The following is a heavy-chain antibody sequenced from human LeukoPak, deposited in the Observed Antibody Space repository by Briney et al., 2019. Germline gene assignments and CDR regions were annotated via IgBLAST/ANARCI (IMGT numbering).Heavy chain of an antibody. Sequence: ASVKVSCKASGYTFTSYAMNWVRQAPGQGLEWMGWINTNTGNPTYAQGFTGRLVFSLDTSVSTAYLQISSLKAEDTAVYYCARDFHEFRTTVKSDFDYWGQGTLVAVSS. D-gene: IGHD4-17*01. CDR2: INTNTGNP. V-gene: IGHV7-4-1*02. J-gene: IGHJ4*02. CDR3: ARDFHEFRTTVKSDFDY. CDR1: GYTFTSYA.